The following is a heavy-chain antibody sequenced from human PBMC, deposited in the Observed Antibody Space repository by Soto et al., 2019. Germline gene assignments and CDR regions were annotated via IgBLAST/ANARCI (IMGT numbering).Heavy chain of an antibody. CDR2: INAGNGNT. V-gene: IGHV1-3*01. CDR3: ARGALAAPLGY. CDR1: GYTFTGYY. J-gene: IGHJ4*02. D-gene: IGHD6-13*01. Sequence: ASVKVSCKASGYTFTGYYMHWVRQAPGQGLEWMGWINAGNGNTKYSQKFQGRVTITRDTSASTAYMELSSLRSEDTAVYYCARGALAAPLGYWGQGTLVTVSS.